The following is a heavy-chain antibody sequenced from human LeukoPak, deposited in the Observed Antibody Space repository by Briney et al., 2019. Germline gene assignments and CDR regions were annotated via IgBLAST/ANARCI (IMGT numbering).Heavy chain of an antibody. CDR1: GFTFSDYF. CDR2: ISSSGFTI. CDR3: AGHGVRQFLYGYFPP. D-gene: IGHD3-16*01. V-gene: IGHV3-11*01. J-gene: IGHJ2*01. Sequence: GGSLRLSCAASGFTFSDYFMSWIRQAPGKGLEWVSCISSSGFTIYYGDSVKGRFSISRDNADNSLFLQMNSLRVGDTAWYYFAGHGVRQFLYGYFPPWGRGTLFAVSS.